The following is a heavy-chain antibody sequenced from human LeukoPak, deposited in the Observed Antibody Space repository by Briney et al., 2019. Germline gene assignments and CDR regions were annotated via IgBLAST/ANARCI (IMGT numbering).Heavy chain of an antibody. CDR1: GFTFSTYG. D-gene: IGHD1-26*01. CDR3: ARAPLLQDWFHP. V-gene: IGHV1-18*04. Sequence: GASVKVSCKTSGFTFSTYGITWVRQAPGQGLEWLGWVNGNNGNTEYAQNVQDRVATTTDTSSNTVHLELSGLRSEDTAVYYCARAPLLQDWFHPWGQGTLVIVSS. CDR2: VNGNNGNT. J-gene: IGHJ5*02.